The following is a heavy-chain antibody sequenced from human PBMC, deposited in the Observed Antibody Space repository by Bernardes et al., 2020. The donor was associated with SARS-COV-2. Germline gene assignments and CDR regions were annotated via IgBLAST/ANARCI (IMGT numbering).Heavy chain of an antibody. D-gene: IGHD4-17*01. CDR1: GGSVSSGSYY. CDR3: ARDHGDMAFDY. CDR2: IYHSGST. V-gene: IGHV4-61*01. J-gene: IGHJ4*02. Sequence: SETLSLTCTVSGGSVSSGSYYWSWIRQPPGKGLEWIGEIYHSGSTNYNPSLKSRVTISVDKSKNQFSLKLSSVTAADTAVYYCARDHGDMAFDYWGQGTLVTVSS.